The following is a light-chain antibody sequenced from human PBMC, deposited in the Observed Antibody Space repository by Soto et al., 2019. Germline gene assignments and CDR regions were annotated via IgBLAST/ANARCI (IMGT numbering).Light chain of an antibody. J-gene: IGKJ4*01. V-gene: IGKV3-11*01. Sequence: EIVLTQSPATLSLSPGERATLSCRASQSVSSYLAWYQQKPGQAPRLLIYDASNRATGIPARFSGSGSGTDFTLTITSLEPEDFAVYYGQQRSNWLTFGGGPKVEIK. CDR1: QSVSSY. CDR3: QQRSNWLT. CDR2: DAS.